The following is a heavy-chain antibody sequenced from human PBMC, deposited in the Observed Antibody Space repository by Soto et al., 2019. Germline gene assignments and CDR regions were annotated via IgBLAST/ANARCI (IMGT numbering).Heavy chain of an antibody. CDR3: ARDTGGYYYDSRRYYPPTSYYGMDV. Sequence: GESLKISCAASGFTFSSYSMNSVRQARGKELEWVSYIISSSSTIYYAGCVKGRFTISRDYAKNSLYLQMNSRRDEDTTVYYCARDTGGYYYDSRRYYPPTSYYGMDVWGQGTTVTVSS. CDR1: GFTFSSYS. V-gene: IGHV3-48*02. J-gene: IGHJ6*02. CDR2: IISSSSTI. D-gene: IGHD3-22*01.